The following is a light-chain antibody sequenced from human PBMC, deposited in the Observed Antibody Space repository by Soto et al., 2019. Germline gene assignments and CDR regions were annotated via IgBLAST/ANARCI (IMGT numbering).Light chain of an antibody. J-gene: IGLJ3*02. Sequence: QPVLTQPPSASGTPGQRVTISCSGGSSNIGNNYVYWYQQVPGAAPKLLIYTNNQRPSGVPDRFSGSKSGASASLAISGLRSEDEADYYCATWDDSLSGPVFGGGTKLTVL. V-gene: IGLV1-47*01. CDR2: TNN. CDR3: ATWDDSLSGPV. CDR1: SSNIGNNY.